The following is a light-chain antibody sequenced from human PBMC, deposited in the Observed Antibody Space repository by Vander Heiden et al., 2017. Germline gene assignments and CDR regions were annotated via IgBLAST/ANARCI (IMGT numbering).Light chain of an antibody. V-gene: IGKV1-5*01. CDR2: DAS. CDR3: QQYITYPWT. J-gene: IGKJ1*01. Sequence: DIQMTQSPSTLSASVGGRVTLTCRASQSVSNSLAWYQHKPGKAPDILIYDASKLESGVPSRFTGSGSGTEFTLTISSLQPDDFALYYCQQYITYPWTFGQGTKVE. CDR1: QSVSNS.